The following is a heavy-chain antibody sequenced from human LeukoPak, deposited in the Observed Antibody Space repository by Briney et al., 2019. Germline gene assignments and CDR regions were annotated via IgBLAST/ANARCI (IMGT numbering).Heavy chain of an antibody. CDR3: ARDTTIFGVVRPVKNYFDY. Sequence: SETLSLTCTVSGGSISSSSYYWGWIRQPPGKGLEWIGSIYYSGSTYYNPSLKSRVTISVDTSKNQFSLKLSSVTAADTAVYYCARDTTIFGVVRPVKNYFDYWGQGTLVTVSS. V-gene: IGHV4-39*07. CDR2: IYYSGST. D-gene: IGHD3-3*01. J-gene: IGHJ4*02. CDR1: GGSISSSSYY.